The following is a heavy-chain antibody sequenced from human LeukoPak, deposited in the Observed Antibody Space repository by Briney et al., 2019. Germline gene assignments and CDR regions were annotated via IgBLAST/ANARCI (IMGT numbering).Heavy chain of an antibody. CDR3: AGSYYYASGSYPDNWFDP. J-gene: IGHJ5*02. CDR2: INHSGST. V-gene: IGHV4-39*07. Sequence: PSETLSLTCTVSGGSISSSSYYWSWIRQPPGKGLEWIGEINHSGSTNYNPSLKSRVTISVDTSKNQFSLKLSSVTAADTAVYYCAGSYYYASGSYPDNWFDPWGQGTLVTVSS. D-gene: IGHD3-10*01. CDR1: GGSISSSSYY.